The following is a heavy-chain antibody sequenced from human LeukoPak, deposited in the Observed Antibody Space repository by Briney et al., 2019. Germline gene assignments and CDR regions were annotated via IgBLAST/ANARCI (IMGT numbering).Heavy chain of an antibody. D-gene: IGHD3-10*01. V-gene: IGHV3-23*01. Sequence: PVGSLRLSSAASGFTFSSYAMSWVPQAPGKGLEWVSAISGRGGSTYYADSVKGRFTISRDNSKNTLYLQMNSLRAEDTAVYYCARIYGSGSYYNPDYWGQGTLVTVSS. CDR1: GFTFSSYA. CDR3: ARIYGSGSYYNPDY. CDR2: ISGRGGST. J-gene: IGHJ4*02.